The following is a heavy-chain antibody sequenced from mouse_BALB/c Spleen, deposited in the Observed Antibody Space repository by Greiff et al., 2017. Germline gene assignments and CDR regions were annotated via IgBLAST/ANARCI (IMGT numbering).Heavy chain of an antibody. Sequence: VQLKQSGAELVRPGALVKLSCKASGFNIKDYYMHWVKQRPEQGLEWIGWIDPENGNTIYDPKFQGKASITADTSSNTAYLQLSSLTSEDTAVYYCARGVPYAMDYWGQGTSVTVSS. CDR1: GFNIKDYY. CDR2: IDPENGNT. J-gene: IGHJ4*01. V-gene: IGHV14-1*02. CDR3: ARGVPYAMDY.